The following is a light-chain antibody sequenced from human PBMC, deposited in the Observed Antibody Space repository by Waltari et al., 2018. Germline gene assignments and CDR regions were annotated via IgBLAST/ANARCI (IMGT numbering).Light chain of an antibody. V-gene: IGKV1-39*01. CDR1: QRISSY. CDR3: QQSYTTPYT. CDR2: AAS. Sequence: DIQMTQSPSSLSASVGDRVTITYRASQRISSYLNWYQQKPGKAPKLLIYAASNLQGGVPSRFSGGGSATDFTLAINNLQPEDFATYYCQQSYTTPYTFGQGTKLEI. J-gene: IGKJ2*01.